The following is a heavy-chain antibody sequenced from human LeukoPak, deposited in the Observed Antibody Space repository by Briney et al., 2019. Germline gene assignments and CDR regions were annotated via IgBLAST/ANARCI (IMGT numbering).Heavy chain of an antibody. CDR2: INPSGGST. D-gene: IGHD3-22*01. V-gene: IGHV1-46*01. CDR1: GYTFTSYY. CDR3: AGEYYYDSSGYYLDY. Sequence: GASVKVSCKASGYTFTSYYMHWVRQAPGQGLEWMGIINPSGGSTSYAQKFQGRVTMTRDTSTSTVYMELSSLRSEDTAVYYCAGEYYYDSSGYYLDYWGQGTLVTVSS. J-gene: IGHJ4*02.